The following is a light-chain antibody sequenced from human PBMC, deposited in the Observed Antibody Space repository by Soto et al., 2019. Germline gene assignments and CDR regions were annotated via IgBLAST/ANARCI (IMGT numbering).Light chain of an antibody. CDR2: GAS. CDR3: QQYGSSIT. CDR1: QSVSSSY. J-gene: IGKJ5*01. Sequence: EIVLTQSPGNLSLSPGERATLSCRASQSVSSSYLAWYQQKPGQAPRLLIYGASSRATGIPDRFSGSGSGTDFTLTISRLEPEDFAVYYCQQYGSSITFGQGTLLEI. V-gene: IGKV3-20*01.